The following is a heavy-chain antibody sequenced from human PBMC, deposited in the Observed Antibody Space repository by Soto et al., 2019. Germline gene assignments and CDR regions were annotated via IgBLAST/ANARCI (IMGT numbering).Heavy chain of an antibody. D-gene: IGHD3-3*01. CDR2: ISAYNGNT. Sequence: ASVKVSCKASGYTFTSYGISWVRQAPGQGLEWMGWISAYNGNTNYAQKLQGRVTMTTDTSTSTAYMELRSLRSDDTAVYYCARDLRSGWPATPLNYYYYMDVWGKGTTVTVSS. CDR1: GYTFTSYG. CDR3: ARDLRSGWPATPLNYYYYMDV. V-gene: IGHV1-18*01. J-gene: IGHJ6*03.